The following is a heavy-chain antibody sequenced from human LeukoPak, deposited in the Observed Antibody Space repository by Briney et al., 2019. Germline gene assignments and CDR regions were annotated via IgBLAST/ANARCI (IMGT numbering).Heavy chain of an antibody. CDR3: ATSRGVTAHDAFDI. V-gene: IGHV3-30*03. CDR1: GFTFSSYG. D-gene: IGHD2-21*02. CDR2: ISYDGSNK. Sequence: GGSLRLSCAASGFTFSSYGMHWVRQAPGKGLEWVAVISYDGSNKYYADSVKGRFTISRDNSKTTLYLQMNSLRAEDTAVYYCATSRGVTAHDAFDIWGQGTMVTVSS. J-gene: IGHJ3*02.